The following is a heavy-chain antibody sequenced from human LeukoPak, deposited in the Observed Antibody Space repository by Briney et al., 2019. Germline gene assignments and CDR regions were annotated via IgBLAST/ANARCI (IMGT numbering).Heavy chain of an antibody. Sequence: GGSLRLSCAASGFTFSSYSMNWVRQAPGKGLEWVSYISSSSSTIYYADSVKGRFTISRDNSKNTLYLQMNSLRAEDTAVYYCAKVSLYSGSYYRPPDYWGQGTLVTVSS. CDR2: ISSSSSTI. V-gene: IGHV3-48*01. CDR1: GFTFSSYS. D-gene: IGHD1-26*01. J-gene: IGHJ4*02. CDR3: AKVSLYSGSYYRPPDY.